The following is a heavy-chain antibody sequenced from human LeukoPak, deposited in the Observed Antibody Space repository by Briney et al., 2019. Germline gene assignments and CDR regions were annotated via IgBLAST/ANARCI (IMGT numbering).Heavy chain of an antibody. CDR3: AKQYSSGWYGDY. CDR2: ISTSGNFI. D-gene: IGHD6-19*01. V-gene: IGHV3-21*01. CDR1: GFTFSSYN. J-gene: IGHJ4*02. Sequence: PGGSLRLSCAASGFTFSSYNMNWVRQAPGKGLEWVSSISTSGNFIYYADSVKGRFTISRDNAKNSLYLQMNSLRAEDTAVYYCAKQYSSGWYGDYWGQGTLVTVSS.